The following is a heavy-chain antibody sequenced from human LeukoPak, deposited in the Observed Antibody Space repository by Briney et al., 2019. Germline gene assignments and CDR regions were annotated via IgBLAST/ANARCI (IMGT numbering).Heavy chain of an antibody. Sequence: PSETLSLTCTVSGASTNSGDYYWSWIRQPPGKGLEWIGYIYYSGSTFYNPSLMSRVTISIHTSKNQFSLKLSSVTAADTAVYYCARDRFGQRIFDSWGQGTLVTVST. J-gene: IGHJ4*02. D-gene: IGHD2-15*01. CDR1: GASTNSGDYY. V-gene: IGHV4-30-4*01. CDR3: ARDRFGQRIFDS. CDR2: IYYSGST.